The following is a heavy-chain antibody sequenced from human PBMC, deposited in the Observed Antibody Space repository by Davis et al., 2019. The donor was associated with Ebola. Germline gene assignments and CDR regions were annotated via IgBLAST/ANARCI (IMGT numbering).Heavy chain of an antibody. CDR3: ARGTYDILSPLGY. CDR1: GFTFSSYA. J-gene: IGHJ4*02. Sequence: PGGSLRLSCAASGFTFSSYAMHWVRQAPGKGLEWVAVISYDGSNKYYADSVKGRFTISRDNSKNTLYLQMNSLRAEDTAVYYCARGTYDILSPLGYWGQGTLVTVSS. CDR2: ISYDGSNK. D-gene: IGHD3-9*01. V-gene: IGHV3-30-3*01.